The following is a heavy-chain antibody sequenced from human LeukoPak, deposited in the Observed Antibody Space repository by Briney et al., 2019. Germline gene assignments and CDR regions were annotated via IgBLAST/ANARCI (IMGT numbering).Heavy chain of an antibody. D-gene: IGHD6-19*01. Sequence: GGSLRLSCAASGVTLSDSSTHWIRQPSGKGLEWVGRIRTKDETVYAASVKGRFTLSRGDSKNTAYLQMDSLKTEDTAIYYCSRVSPVSGGWFDALDVWGQGTMVTVSS. J-gene: IGHJ3*01. CDR1: GVTLSDSS. CDR3: SRVSPVSGGWFDALDV. CDR2: IRTKDET. V-gene: IGHV3-73*01.